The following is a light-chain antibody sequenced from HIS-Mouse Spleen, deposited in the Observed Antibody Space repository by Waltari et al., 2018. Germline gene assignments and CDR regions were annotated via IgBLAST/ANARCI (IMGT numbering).Light chain of an antibody. Sequence: QTVVTQEPSFSVSPGGTVTLTCGLSSGSVSTSYYPSWYQQTPGPAPRTLIYSTNTRSSGVPDRFSVSILGNKAALTITGAQADDESDYYCVLYMGSGIWVFGGGTKLTVL. V-gene: IGLV8-61*01. CDR3: VLYMGSGIWV. CDR1: SGSVSTSYY. J-gene: IGLJ3*02. CDR2: STN.